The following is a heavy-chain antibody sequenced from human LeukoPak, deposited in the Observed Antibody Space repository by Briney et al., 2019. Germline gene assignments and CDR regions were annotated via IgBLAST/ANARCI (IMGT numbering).Heavy chain of an antibody. V-gene: IGHV1-18*01. D-gene: IGHD3-10*01. J-gene: IGHJ5*02. CDR2: ISAYNGNT. CDR3: ARVGTLWLGESPNWFDP. Sequence: GASVKVSCKASGYTFTSYGISWVRQAPGQGLEWMGWISAYNGNTNYAQKLQGRVTMTTDTSTSTAYMELRSLRSDDTAVYYCARVGTLWLGESPNWFDPWGQGTLVTVSS. CDR1: GYTFTSYG.